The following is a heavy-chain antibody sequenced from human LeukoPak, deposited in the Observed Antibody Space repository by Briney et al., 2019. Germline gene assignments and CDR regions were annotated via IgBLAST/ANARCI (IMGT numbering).Heavy chain of an antibody. D-gene: IGHD5-24*01. CDR1: GFTVSSNY. CDR2: LGSGGYT. CDR3: AQDSAGYTWA. Sequence: GGSLRLSCAASGFTVSSNYMSWVRQAPGKGLEWVSTLGSGGYTYYADSVKGRFTVSRDTSKNTLYLQMTSLRAEDTAIYYCAQDSAGYTWAWGQGTLVTVSS. V-gene: IGHV3-53*01. J-gene: IGHJ5*02.